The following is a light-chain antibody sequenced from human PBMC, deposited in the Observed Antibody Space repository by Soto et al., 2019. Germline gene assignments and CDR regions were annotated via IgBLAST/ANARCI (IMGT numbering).Light chain of an antibody. J-gene: IGKJ4*01. CDR3: HQRGDWPT. V-gene: IGKV3-11*01. CDR2: DTS. CDR1: QKVNYY. Sequence: EIVVTQSPATLSLSPGDRATLSCRTSQKVNYYLAWYQQNPGQAPSLLIYDTSNRATGIPARFTGSGSGTDVTLTISSLEPEDFAVYYCHQRGDWPTFGGGTKVEIK.